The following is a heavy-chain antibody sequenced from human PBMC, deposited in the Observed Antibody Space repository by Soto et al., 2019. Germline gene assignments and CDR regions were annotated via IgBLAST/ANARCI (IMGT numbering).Heavy chain of an antibody. Sequence: NRNYWGWIRQPPGKGLEWIGSIYYSGSTYYNPSLKSRVTIPVDMSKNQFSLKLSSVTAADTAVYYCARHVEAMVYASWFDPWGQGTLVTVSS. J-gene: IGHJ5*02. CDR3: ARHVEAMVYASWFDP. V-gene: IGHV4-39*01. D-gene: IGHD2-8*01. CDR2: IYYSGST. CDR1: NRNY.